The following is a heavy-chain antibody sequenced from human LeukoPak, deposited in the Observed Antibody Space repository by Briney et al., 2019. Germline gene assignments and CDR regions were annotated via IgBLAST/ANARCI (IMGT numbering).Heavy chain of an antibody. V-gene: IGHV4-39*07. Sequence: PSETLSLTCTVSGGSISSGGYYWSWIRQPPGKGLEWIGEINHSGSTNYNPSLKSRVTISVDTSKNQFSLKLSSVTAADTAVYYCASSYYDSSGYYYFDYWGQEPWSPSPQ. CDR1: GGSISSGGYY. J-gene: IGHJ4*01. CDR2: INHSGST. D-gene: IGHD3-22*01. CDR3: ASSYYDSSGYYYFDY.